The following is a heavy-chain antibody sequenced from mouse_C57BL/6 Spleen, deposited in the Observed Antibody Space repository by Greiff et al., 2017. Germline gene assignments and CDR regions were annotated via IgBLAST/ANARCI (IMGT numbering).Heavy chain of an antibody. J-gene: IGHJ3*01. V-gene: IGHV1-81*01. D-gene: IGHD2-4*01. CDR2: IYPRSGNT. Sequence: VQLQQSGTVLARPGASVKLSCKASGYTFTSYGISWVKQRTGQGLEWIGEIYPRSGNTYYNEKFKGKATLTADKSSSTAYMELRSLTSEDSAVYFCARVEMDDYRAWFAYWGQGTLVTVSA. CDR3: ARVEMDDYRAWFAY. CDR1: GYTFTSYG.